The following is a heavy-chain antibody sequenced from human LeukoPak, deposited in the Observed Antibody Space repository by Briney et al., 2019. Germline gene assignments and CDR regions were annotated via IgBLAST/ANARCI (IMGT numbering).Heavy chain of an antibody. CDR1: GGSFSGYY. V-gene: IGHV4-34*01. J-gene: IGHJ5*02. CDR3: ARVCPSRSLFGWFDP. CDR2: INHSGST. D-gene: IGHD2-2*01. Sequence: SETLSLTCAVYGGSFSGYYWSWIRQPPGKGLEWIGEINHSGSTNYNPSPKSRVTISVDTSKNQFSLKLSSVTAADTAVYYCARVCPSRSLFGWFDPWGQGTLVTVSS.